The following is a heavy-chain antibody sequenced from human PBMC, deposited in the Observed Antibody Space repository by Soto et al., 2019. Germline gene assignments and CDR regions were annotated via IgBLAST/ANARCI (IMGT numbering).Heavy chain of an antibody. V-gene: IGHV1-18*04. J-gene: IGHJ5*02. CDR3: ATVDTAMVNWFDP. CDR2: ISAYNGNT. CDR1: GYTFTSYG. Sequence: ASVKVSCKASGYTFTSYGISWVRQAPGQGLEWMGWISAYNGNTNYAQTLQGRVTMPTDTSTSTAYMELRSLRSDATAVYYCATVDTAMVNWFDPWGQGTLVTVSS. D-gene: IGHD5-18*01.